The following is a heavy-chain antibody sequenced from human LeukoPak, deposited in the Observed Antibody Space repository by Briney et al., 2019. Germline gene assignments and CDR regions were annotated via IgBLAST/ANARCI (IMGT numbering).Heavy chain of an antibody. Sequence: PSETLFLTCTVSGGSISSYYWSWIRQPPGKGLEWIGYIYYSGSTDYNPSLKSRVTISVDTSKNQFSLKLNSVTAADTAVYYCARGRNLEWFDYWGQGTLVTVSS. D-gene: IGHD3-3*01. V-gene: IGHV4-59*01. CDR2: IYYSGST. J-gene: IGHJ5*01. CDR3: ARGRNLEWFDY. CDR1: GGSISSYY.